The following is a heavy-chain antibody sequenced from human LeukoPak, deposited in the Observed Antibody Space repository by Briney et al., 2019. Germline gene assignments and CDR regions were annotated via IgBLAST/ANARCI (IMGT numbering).Heavy chain of an antibody. Sequence: PSETLSLTCAVYGGSFSGYYWSWIRQPPGQGLEWIGEINHSGSANYNPSLKSRVTISVDTSKNQFSLKLSSVTAADTAVYYCARRICASCYSFILHYYYYMDVWGKGTTVTISS. J-gene: IGHJ6*03. CDR2: INHSGSA. V-gene: IGHV4-34*01. CDR1: GGSFSGYY. CDR3: ARRICASCYSFILHYYYYMDV. D-gene: IGHD2-2*01.